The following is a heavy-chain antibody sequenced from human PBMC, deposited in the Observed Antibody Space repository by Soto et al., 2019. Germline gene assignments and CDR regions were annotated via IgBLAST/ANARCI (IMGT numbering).Heavy chain of an antibody. J-gene: IGHJ4*02. CDR3: ARSNRYSEY. Sequence: QVQLQESGPGLVKPSETLSLTCTVSGGSISNHYWSWIRQPPGKGLEWIGYIYYNGNTNYNPSLKSRVTMSVDTSKNQCSLKLSSVTAADTAVYYCARSNRYSEYWGQGTRVTVSS. CDR1: GGSISNHY. D-gene: IGHD1-20*01. V-gene: IGHV4-59*11. CDR2: IYYNGNT.